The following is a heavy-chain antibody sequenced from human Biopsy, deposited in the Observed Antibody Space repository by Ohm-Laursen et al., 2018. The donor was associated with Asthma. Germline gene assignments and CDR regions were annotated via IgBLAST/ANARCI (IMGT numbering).Heavy chain of an antibody. J-gene: IGHJ4*01. CDR3: AKSADYYDSTDYLDF. CDR2: VSYDGDNK. V-gene: IGHV3-30*18. CDR1: GFTFSRFG. Sequence: SLRLSCAASGFTFSRFGMEWVRQAPGKGLEWVAGVSYDGDNKHYADSVKGRFTISRDNAKNSLYLQMQSLRPEDTAFYYCAKSADYYDSTDYLDFWGRGTLVTVSS. D-gene: IGHD3-22*01.